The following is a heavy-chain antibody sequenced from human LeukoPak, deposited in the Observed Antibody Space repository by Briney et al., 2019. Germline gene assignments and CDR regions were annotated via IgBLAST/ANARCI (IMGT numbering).Heavy chain of an antibody. CDR1: GFTFSSYA. J-gene: IGHJ6*02. Sequence: GGSLRLSCAASGFTFSSYAVSWVRQAPGKGLEWVSAISGSGGSTYYADSVKGRFTISRDNSKNTLYLQMNSLRAEDTAVYYCAKANLGYCSGGSCYSGPSGMDVWGQGNTVTVSS. V-gene: IGHV3-23*01. D-gene: IGHD2-15*01. CDR3: AKANLGYCSGGSCYSGPSGMDV. CDR2: ISGSGGST.